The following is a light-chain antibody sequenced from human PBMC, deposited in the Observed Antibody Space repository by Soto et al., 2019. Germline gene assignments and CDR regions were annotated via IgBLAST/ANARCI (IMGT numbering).Light chain of an antibody. CDR1: RRIKTG. CDR2: KRS. J-gene: IGKJ3*01. CDR3: QQYNSYSQFT. Sequence: DIQMTQSPSTLPALVGARFTIPCRASRRIKTGLAWYQKKPGEAPKLLTNKRSTLESGVPSRFSGRGSGTEFTLTISCLQPDDVATYYCQQYNSYSQFTFGPGTKVDIK. V-gene: IGKV1-5*03.